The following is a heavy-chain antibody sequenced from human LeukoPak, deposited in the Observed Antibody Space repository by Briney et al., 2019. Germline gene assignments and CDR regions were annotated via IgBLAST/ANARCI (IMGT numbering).Heavy chain of an antibody. Sequence: SETLSLTCTVSGGSISSSSYYWGWIRQPPGKGLQWIGSIYYSGSTYYNLSLKSRVTISVDTSKNQFSLKLSSVTAADTAVYYCARYATDILFDYWGQGTLVTVSS. CDR2: IYYSGST. D-gene: IGHD2-2*02. V-gene: IGHV4-39*01. J-gene: IGHJ4*02. CDR1: GGSISSSSYY. CDR3: ARYATDILFDY.